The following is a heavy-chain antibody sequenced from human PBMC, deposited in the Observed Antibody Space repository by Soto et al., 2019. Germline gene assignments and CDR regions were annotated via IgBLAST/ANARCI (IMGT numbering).Heavy chain of an antibody. V-gene: IGHV1-24*01. CDR1: GYSLTELS. CDR3: ATKGRWYVGYYYYGMDV. D-gene: IGHD6-13*01. Sequence: ASVKVSCKVSGYSLTELSMHWVRQAPRKGLEWMGGFDPEDGETIYAQKFQGRVTMTEDTSTDTAYMELSSLRSEDTAVYYCATKGRWYVGYYYYGMDVWGQGTTVTVSS. CDR2: FDPEDGET. J-gene: IGHJ6*02.